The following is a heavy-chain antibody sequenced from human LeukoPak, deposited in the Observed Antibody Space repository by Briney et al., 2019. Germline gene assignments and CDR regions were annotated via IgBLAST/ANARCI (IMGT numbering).Heavy chain of an antibody. CDR3: ARFLKKGYCSSTSCYMMGAVDY. Sequence: GESLKISCRVSGYTFSDYWIGWVRQEPGKGLEWMGIIFPGDSDTRYSPSFQGQVTISVDESISTAYLQWSSLKASDTAMYYCARFLKKGYCSSTSCYMMGAVDYWGQGTLVTVSS. CDR2: IFPGDSDT. J-gene: IGHJ4*02. D-gene: IGHD2-2*02. CDR1: GYTFSDYW. V-gene: IGHV5-51*01.